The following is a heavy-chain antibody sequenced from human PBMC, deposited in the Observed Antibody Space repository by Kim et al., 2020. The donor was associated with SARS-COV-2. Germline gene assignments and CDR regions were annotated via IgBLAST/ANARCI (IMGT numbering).Heavy chain of an antibody. CDR2: IYSGGST. CDR3: AMSSYGGSRAHAFEI. D-gene: IGHD5-12*01. V-gene: IGHV3-53*01. CDR1: GFTVSTNY. J-gene: IGHJ3*02. Sequence: GGSLRLSCTASGFTVSTNYMSWVRQAPGKGLDWVSTIYSGGSTYYGDSAKGRFTISRDNSKNTLYLKMNSLRAEDTAVYYCAMSSYGGSRAHAFEIWGQG.